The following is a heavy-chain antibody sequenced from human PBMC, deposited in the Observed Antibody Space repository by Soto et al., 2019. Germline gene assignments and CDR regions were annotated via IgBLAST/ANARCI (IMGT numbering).Heavy chain of an antibody. Sequence: SETLSLTCTVSGGSISSGNYYWSWIRQHPGKGLEWIGYIYYSGRTYYNPSLKSRVTTSVDTPKNQFSLNLSSVTAADTAVYYCARAMWSGFIDYWGQGTLVTVSS. CDR1: GGSISSGNYY. J-gene: IGHJ4*02. V-gene: IGHV4-31*03. D-gene: IGHD3-3*01. CDR3: ARAMWSGFIDY. CDR2: IYYSGRT.